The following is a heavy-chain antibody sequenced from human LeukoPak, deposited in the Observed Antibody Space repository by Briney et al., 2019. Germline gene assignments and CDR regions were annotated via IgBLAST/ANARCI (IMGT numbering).Heavy chain of an antibody. V-gene: IGHV4-59*08. CDR1: GGSISSYY. J-gene: IGHJ4*02. CDR3: AKKPRRGAVAGPPQPFDY. D-gene: IGHD6-19*01. CDR2: IYYSGST. Sequence: PSETLSLTCTVSGGSISSYYWNWIRQPPGKGLEWIGYIYYSGSTNYNPSLKSRVTISVDTSKNQFSLKLSFWTGADTAVYFRAKKPRRGAVAGPPQPFDYWGQGNLVTVSS.